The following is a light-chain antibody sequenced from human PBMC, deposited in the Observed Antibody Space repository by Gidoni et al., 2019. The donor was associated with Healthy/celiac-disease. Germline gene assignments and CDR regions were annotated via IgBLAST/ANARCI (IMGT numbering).Light chain of an antibody. Sequence: EIVLTQSPATLTLSPGERATLSCRASQSVSSYLAWYQQKPGQAPRLLIYDASTRATGIPARFSGSGSGTAFTLTISSLEPEAFAVYYCQPRSNWLITFGQGTRLEIK. CDR2: DAS. CDR1: QSVSSY. CDR3: QPRSNWLIT. V-gene: IGKV3-11*01. J-gene: IGKJ5*01.